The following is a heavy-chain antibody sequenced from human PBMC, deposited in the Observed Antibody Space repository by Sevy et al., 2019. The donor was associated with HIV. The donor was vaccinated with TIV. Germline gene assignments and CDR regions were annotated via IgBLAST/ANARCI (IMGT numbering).Heavy chain of an antibody. CDR3: ARGEITMIVPDY. CDR1: GGSISSSSYY. D-gene: IGHD3-22*01. V-gene: IGHV4-39*01. Sequence: SETLSLTCTVSGGSISSSSYYWGWIRQPPGKGLGGIGSMYYSGSTYYNPSLKSRVTISVDTSKNQFSLKLSSVTAADTAVYYCARGEITMIVPDYWGQGTLVTVSS. J-gene: IGHJ4*02. CDR2: MYYSGST.